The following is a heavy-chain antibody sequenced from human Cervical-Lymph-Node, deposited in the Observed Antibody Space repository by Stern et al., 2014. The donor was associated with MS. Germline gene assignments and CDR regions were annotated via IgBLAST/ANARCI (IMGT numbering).Heavy chain of an antibody. D-gene: IGHD6-19*01. CDR3: ATSISRYSSGWCFDY. V-gene: IGHV3-30*03. CDR1: GFTFSNYG. Sequence: QLVQSGGGVVQPGRSLRLSCAASGFTFSNYGMHWVRQAPGKGLEWVAVISYDGSNKYYADSVKGRFTISRDNSKNTLYLQMNSLRAEDTAVYYCATSISRYSSGWCFDYWGQGTLVTVSS. J-gene: IGHJ4*02. CDR2: ISYDGSNK.